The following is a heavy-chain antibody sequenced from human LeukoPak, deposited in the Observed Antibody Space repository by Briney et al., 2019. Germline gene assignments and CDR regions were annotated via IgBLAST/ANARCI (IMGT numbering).Heavy chain of an antibody. D-gene: IGHD2-15*01. V-gene: IGHV1-8*01. CDR2: MNPNSGNT. CDR1: GYTFTSYD. Sequence: ASVKVSCKASGYTFTSYDINWVRQATGQGLEWMGWMNPNSGNTGYAQKFQGRVTMTRNTSISTAYMELSSLRSEDTAVYYCARSVRRYCSGGSCYFKHFDYWGRGTLVTVSS. J-gene: IGHJ4*02. CDR3: ARSVRRYCSGGSCYFKHFDY.